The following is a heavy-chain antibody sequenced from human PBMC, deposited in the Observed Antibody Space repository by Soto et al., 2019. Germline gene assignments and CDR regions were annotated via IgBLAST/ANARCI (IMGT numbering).Heavy chain of an antibody. Sequence: QVQLQESGPGLVKPSETLSLTCTVSGGSISSYYWSWIRQPPGKGLEWIGYIFYSGSTNYNPSLKRRLTISVDTSKNQFSLKLNSVTAADTAVYYCARVGDWFDPWGQGTLVTVSS. CDR2: IFYSGST. D-gene: IGHD3-16*01. CDR3: ARVGDWFDP. V-gene: IGHV4-59*01. J-gene: IGHJ5*02. CDR1: GGSISSYY.